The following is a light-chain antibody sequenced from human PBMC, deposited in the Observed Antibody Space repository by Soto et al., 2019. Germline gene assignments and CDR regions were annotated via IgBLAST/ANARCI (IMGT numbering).Light chain of an antibody. Sequence: DIVMTQSPGTLSVSPGERATLSCRASQSVGTNLAWYQQRPGQAPRLLVYGASTRASGIPPRFGGSRSGTEFTLTINSLEPEDFAVYYCQQRNVWPPITFGQGTRLEIK. V-gene: IGKV3-15*01. CDR2: GAS. CDR1: QSVGTN. J-gene: IGKJ5*01. CDR3: QQRNVWPPIT.